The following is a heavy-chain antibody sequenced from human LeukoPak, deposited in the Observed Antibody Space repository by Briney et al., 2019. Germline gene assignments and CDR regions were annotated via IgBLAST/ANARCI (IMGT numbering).Heavy chain of an antibody. CDR2: ISWNSGSI. CDR3: AKDISAGVAAHFYYFDY. D-gene: IGHD2-15*01. CDR1: GFTFDDYA. Sequence: PGGSLRLSCAASGFTFDDYAVHWVRQAPGKGLEWVSGISWNSGSIGYADSVKGRFTISRDNAKNSLYLQMNSLRAEDMALYYCAKDISAGVAAHFYYFDYWGQGTLVTVSS. J-gene: IGHJ4*02. V-gene: IGHV3-9*03.